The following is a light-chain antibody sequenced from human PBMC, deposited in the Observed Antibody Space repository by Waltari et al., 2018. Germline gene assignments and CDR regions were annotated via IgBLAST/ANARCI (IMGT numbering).Light chain of an antibody. V-gene: IGLV3-19*01. CDR2: GKE. J-gene: IGLJ3*02. CDR3: SARNGRANQVV. CDR1: SLRTSY. Sequence: SSELTQGPAVSVALGQTVKITCQGDSLRTSYASWYQLKPGQAPVLVLFGKEKRPSGIPDRISGYSSGATSSLTITGAQAEDEADYYCSARNGRANQVVFAGGTKVTVL.